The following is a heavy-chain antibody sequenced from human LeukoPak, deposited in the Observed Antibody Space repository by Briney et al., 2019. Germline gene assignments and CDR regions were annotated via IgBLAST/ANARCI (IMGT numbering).Heavy chain of an antibody. V-gene: IGHV4-39*01. D-gene: IGHD4-17*01. CDR1: GGSISSSSYY. Sequence: SETLSLTCTVSGGSISSSSYYWGWIRQPPGKGLEWFGSIYYSGSTYYNPSLKSRVTISVDTSKNQFSLKLSSVTAADTAVYYCARRRTTDDAFDIWGQGTMVTVSS. J-gene: IGHJ3*02. CDR2: IYYSGST. CDR3: ARRRTTDDAFDI.